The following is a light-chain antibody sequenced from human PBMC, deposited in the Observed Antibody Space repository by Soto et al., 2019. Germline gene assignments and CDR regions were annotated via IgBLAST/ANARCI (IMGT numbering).Light chain of an antibody. Sequence: QSVLTQPPSVSGSPGQSITISCTGTSSDAGGYNYVSWYQQHPGKAPKLMIYEVSNRPSGVSNRFSGSKSGYTASLTISGLQAEDEADYYCSSYTTSSTLYVFGSGTKV. CDR3: SSYTTSSTLYV. J-gene: IGLJ1*01. CDR1: SSDAGGYNY. CDR2: EVS. V-gene: IGLV2-14*01.